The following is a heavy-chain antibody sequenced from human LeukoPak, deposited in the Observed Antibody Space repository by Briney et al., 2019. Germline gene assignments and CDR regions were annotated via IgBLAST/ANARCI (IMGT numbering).Heavy chain of an antibody. CDR3: AKVRVRGVIPYYFDY. J-gene: IGHJ4*02. D-gene: IGHD3-10*01. V-gene: IGHV3-23*01. CDR1: GFTFSSYG. Sequence: GGTLRLSCAASGFTFSSYGMSWVRQAPGKGLEWVSAISGGGGSTYYADSVKGRFTISRDNSKNTLYLQMNSLRAEDTAVYYCAKVRVRGVIPYYFDYWGQGTLVTVSS. CDR2: ISGGGGST.